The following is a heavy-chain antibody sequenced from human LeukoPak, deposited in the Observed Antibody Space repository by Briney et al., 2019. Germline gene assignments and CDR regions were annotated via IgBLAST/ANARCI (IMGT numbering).Heavy chain of an antibody. CDR2: ISYDGSNK. Sequence: PGGSLRLSCSVSGFTFSSYAMHWVHQAPGKGLEWVAVISYDGSNKYYADSVKGRFTISRDNSKNTLYLQMNSLRAEDTAVYYCARDADSGSYFFDYWGQGTLVTVSS. CDR3: ARDADSGSYFFDY. V-gene: IGHV3-30*04. D-gene: IGHD1-26*01. J-gene: IGHJ4*02. CDR1: GFTFSSYA.